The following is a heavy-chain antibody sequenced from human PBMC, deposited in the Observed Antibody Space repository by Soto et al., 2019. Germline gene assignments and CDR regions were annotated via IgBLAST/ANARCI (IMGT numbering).Heavy chain of an antibody. Sequence: RSLILSCAASGSTWSSYTMSWVRDAPGKWLEWFSAISGSGGITYYADSVKVRFTISRYNSKNTLYLQMNSLRAEDTAVYHCAKVKGYDSSGYYTYYFDYWGQGTPVTLS. CDR1: GSTWSSYT. D-gene: IGHD3-22*01. CDR3: AKVKGYDSSGYYTYYFDY. V-gene: IGHV3-23*01. J-gene: IGHJ4*02. CDR2: ISGSGGIT.